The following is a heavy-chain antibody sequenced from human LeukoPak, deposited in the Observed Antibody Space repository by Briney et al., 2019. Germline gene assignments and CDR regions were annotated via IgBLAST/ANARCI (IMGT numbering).Heavy chain of an antibody. J-gene: IGHJ4*02. Sequence: SETLSLTCTVSGDSIISYYWSWIRQPPGKGLEWIGYIYYSGSTNYNPSLTSRVTISVDTSKNQFSLKLSSVTAADTAVYYCARWDWQDTAMVSYFDYWGQGTLVTVSS. CDR2: IYYSGST. CDR1: GDSIISYY. CDR3: ARWDWQDTAMVSYFDY. D-gene: IGHD5-18*01. V-gene: IGHV4-59*12.